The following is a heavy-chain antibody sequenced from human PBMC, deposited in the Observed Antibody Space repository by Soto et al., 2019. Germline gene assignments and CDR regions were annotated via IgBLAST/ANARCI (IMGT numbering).Heavy chain of an antibody. Sequence: SLALTCAVCCFSFRFYYCRCILDPPGKGLEWIGEINHSGSTNYNPSLKSRFTISVDTSKNQFSLKLSSVAAADTAVYYCARDPYPRSRSYSKSSEHRGQGTLLPVSS. CDR2: INHSGST. CDR1: CFSFRFYY. V-gene: IGHV4-34*01. CDR3: ARDPYPRSRSYSKSSEH. J-gene: IGHJ4*02. D-gene: IGHD3-10*01.